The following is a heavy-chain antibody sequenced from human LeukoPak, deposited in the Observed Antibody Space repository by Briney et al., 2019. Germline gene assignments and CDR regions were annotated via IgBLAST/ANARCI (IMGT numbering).Heavy chain of an antibody. D-gene: IGHD2-15*01. V-gene: IGHV4-34*01. CDR3: AREGYCSGGSCQRRMYYYYYYYTDV. CDR2: INHSGST. Sequence: SETLSLTCAVYGGSFSGYYWRWIRQPPGKGLEWIGEINHSGSTNYNPSLKSRVTISVDTSKNQFSLTLSSVTAADTAVYYCAREGYCSGGSCQRRMYYYYYYYTDVWSK. J-gene: IGHJ6*03. CDR1: GGSFSGYY.